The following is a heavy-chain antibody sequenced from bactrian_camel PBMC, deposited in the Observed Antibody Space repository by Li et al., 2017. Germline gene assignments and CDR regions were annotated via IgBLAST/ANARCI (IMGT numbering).Heavy chain of an antibody. Sequence: TIGTYCMGWYRQAPGNECEQVAVISTYGTTHYADSVKGRFTISQDIAKRMVYLQMNNLAPEDTAVYYCAKEFTSVSRPSGGYCPGHAYNYWGQGTQVTVS. V-gene: IGHV3S55*01. J-gene: IGHJ4*01. D-gene: IGHD2*01. CDR1: TIGTYC. CDR2: ISTYGTT. CDR3: AKEFTSVSRPSGGYCPGHAYNY.